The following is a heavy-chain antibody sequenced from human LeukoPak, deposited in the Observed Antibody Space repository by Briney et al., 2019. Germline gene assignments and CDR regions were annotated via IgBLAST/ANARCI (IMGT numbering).Heavy chain of an antibody. CDR2: IRYDGSNK. CDR1: GFTFSTYG. D-gene: IGHD1-1*01. J-gene: IGHJ4*02. CDR3: AKDKDPWKSTSISDFEY. Sequence: GGSLRLSCAASGFTFSTYGMHWVRQAPGKGLEWVAFIRYDGSNKYYADSVKGRFTISRDNSKNTLYLQMNSLRAEDTAVYFCAKDKDPWKSTSISDFEYWGQGTLVTVSS. V-gene: IGHV3-30*02.